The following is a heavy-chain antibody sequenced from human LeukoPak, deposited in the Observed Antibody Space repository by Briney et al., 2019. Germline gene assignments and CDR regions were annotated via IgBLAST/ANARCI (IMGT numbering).Heavy chain of an antibody. CDR3: ARDPRGSEYSHFAS. D-gene: IGHD1-26*01. J-gene: IGHJ4*02. CDR1: GFSFSSSY. CDR2: IKQDGKET. V-gene: IGHV3-7*01. Sequence: PGGSLRLSCVGSGFSFSSSYMSWVRQAPGKGLEWVANIKQDGKETHYVDSVKGRFTISRDNAKSALSLQMSSLRAEDTAVYYCARDPRGSEYSHFASRGQGTLVTVSS.